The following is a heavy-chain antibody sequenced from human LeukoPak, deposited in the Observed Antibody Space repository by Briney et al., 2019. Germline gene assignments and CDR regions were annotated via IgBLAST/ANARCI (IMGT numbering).Heavy chain of an antibody. D-gene: IGHD5-18*01. CDR3: ARGERGYRYGFEYFQR. J-gene: IGHJ1*01. CDR2: INPNSGGT. V-gene: IGHV1-2*02. CDR1: GYTFTGYY. Sequence: GASVKVSCKASGYTFTGYYMHWVRQAPGQGLEWMGWINPNSGGTNYAQKFQGRVTMTRDTSISTAYMELSRLRSDDTAVYYCARGERGYRYGFEYFQRWGQGTLVTVSS.